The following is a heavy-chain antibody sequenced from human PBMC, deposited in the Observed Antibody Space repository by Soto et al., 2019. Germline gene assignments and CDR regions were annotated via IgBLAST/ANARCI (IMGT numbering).Heavy chain of an antibody. D-gene: IGHD5-18*01. Sequence: ASVKVSCKASGYTFTSYGISWVRQAPGQGLEWMGWINAYNGNTNYAQKFQGRVTITRDTSASTAYMELSSLRSEDTAVYYCARDPGYSYGYNWGQGTLVTVS. CDR3: ARDPGYSYGYN. CDR1: GYTFTSYG. CDR2: INAYNGNT. J-gene: IGHJ4*02. V-gene: IGHV1-18*01.